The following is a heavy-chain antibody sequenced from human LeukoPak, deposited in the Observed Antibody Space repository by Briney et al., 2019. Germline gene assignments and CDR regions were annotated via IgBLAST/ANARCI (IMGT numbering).Heavy chain of an antibody. CDR1: GFTFSSYG. J-gene: IGHJ4*02. Sequence: GGSLRLSCAASGFTFSSYGMSWVRQAPGKGLEWVSAISGSGGSTYYADSVKGRFTIPRDNSKNTLYLQMNSLRAEDTAVYYCAKDKEGYYDSSGYWDYWGQGTLVTVSS. CDR3: AKDKEGYYDSSGYWDY. CDR2: ISGSGGST. D-gene: IGHD3-22*01. V-gene: IGHV3-23*01.